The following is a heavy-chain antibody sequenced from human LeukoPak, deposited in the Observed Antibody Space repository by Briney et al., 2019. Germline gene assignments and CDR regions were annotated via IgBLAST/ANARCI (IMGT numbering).Heavy chain of an antibody. V-gene: IGHV3-66*04. CDR3: ARLSVNHYYGMDV. CDR1: GFTVSSNY. J-gene: IGHJ6*02. CDR2: IYSGGST. Sequence: GGSLRLSCAASGFTVSSNYMSWVRQAPEKGLEWVSVIYSGGSTYYADSVKGRFTISRDNSKNTLYLQMNSLRAEDTAVYYCARLSVNHYYGMDVWGQGTTVTVSS.